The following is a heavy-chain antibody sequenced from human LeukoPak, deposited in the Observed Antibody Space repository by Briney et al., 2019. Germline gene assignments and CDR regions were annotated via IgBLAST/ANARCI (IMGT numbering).Heavy chain of an antibody. V-gene: IGHV4-59*01. CDR3: ARGGTRDGGHYSDY. CDR1: GGSISSYY. CDR2: IYYSGTT. J-gene: IGHJ4*02. Sequence: SETLSLTCTVSGGSISSYYWSWVRQPPGKGLEWIGDIYYSGTTNYNPSLKSPVTISIDTSKNQFSLKLSSVTAADTAVYYCARGGTRDGGHYSDYWGQGTLVTVSS. D-gene: IGHD2-21*02.